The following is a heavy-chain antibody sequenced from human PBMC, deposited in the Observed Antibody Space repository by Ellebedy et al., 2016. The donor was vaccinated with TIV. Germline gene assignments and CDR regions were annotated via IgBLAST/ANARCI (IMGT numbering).Heavy chain of an antibody. CDR1: GYTFTGYY. J-gene: IGHJ4*02. D-gene: IGHD5-24*01. CDR2: INPSGGST. V-gene: IGHV1-46*01. CDR3: VYNAVL. Sequence: AALVKVSCKASGYTFTGYYMHWVRQAPGQGLEWMGVINPSGGSTSYAQKLQGRVTMTRDTSTSTVYMELSSLRSEDTAVYYCVYNAVLWGQGTLVTVSS.